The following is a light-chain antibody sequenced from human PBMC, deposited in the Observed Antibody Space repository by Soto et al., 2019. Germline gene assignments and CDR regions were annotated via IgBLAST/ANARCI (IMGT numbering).Light chain of an antibody. CDR3: SSYTSSSLYV. Sequence: QSVLTLPASVSGSPGQSITISCTGTSSDVGGYNYVSWYQQHPGKAPKLMIYDVSNRPSGVSNRFSGSKSGNTASLTISGLQAEDEADYYCSSYTSSSLYVFGTGTKVTVL. J-gene: IGLJ1*01. CDR1: SSDVGGYNY. CDR2: DVS. V-gene: IGLV2-14*01.